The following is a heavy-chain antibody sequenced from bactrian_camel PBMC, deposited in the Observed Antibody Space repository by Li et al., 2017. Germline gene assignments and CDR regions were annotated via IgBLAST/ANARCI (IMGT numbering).Heavy chain of an antibody. CDR2: FYTSGTP. CDR3: AAGPVACVFTIKPVASFGY. V-gene: IGHV3S55*01. D-gene: IGHD1*01. CDR1: GYRHASEC. Sequence: QLVESGGGSVQAGGSLRLSCVASGYRHASECMGWFRQAPGKEREGVAAFYTSGTPAYADSVKDRFTISQDNAKNTMYLQMNSLKPEDTAMYYCAAGPVACVFTIKPVASFGYWGQGTQVTVS. J-gene: IGHJ6*01.